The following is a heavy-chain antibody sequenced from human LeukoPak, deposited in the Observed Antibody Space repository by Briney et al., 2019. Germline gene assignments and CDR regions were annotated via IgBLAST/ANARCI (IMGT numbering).Heavy chain of an antibody. Sequence: GGSLRLSCAASGFTFDDYAMHWVRQAPGKGLEWVSGISWNSGSIYYADSVKGRFTISRDNAKNSLYLQMNSLRAEDTAVYYCARGSRDGYNSWGQGTLVTVSS. J-gene: IGHJ5*02. D-gene: IGHD5-24*01. CDR1: GFTFDDYA. V-gene: IGHV3-9*01. CDR2: ISWNSGSI. CDR3: ARGSRDGYNS.